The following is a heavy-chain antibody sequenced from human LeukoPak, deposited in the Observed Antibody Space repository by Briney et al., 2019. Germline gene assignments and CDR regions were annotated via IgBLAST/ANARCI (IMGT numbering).Heavy chain of an antibody. V-gene: IGHV4-34*01. J-gene: IGHJ6*04. CDR1: GFTFSSYA. D-gene: IGHD6-25*01. CDR3: ARGDIGGYDV. Sequence: PGGSLRLSCAASGFTFSSYAMSWVRQPPGKGLEWIGEINHSGSTNYNPSLKSRVTISVDTSKNQFSLKLSSVTAADTAVYYCARGDIGGYDVWGKGTTVTVSS. CDR2: INHSGST.